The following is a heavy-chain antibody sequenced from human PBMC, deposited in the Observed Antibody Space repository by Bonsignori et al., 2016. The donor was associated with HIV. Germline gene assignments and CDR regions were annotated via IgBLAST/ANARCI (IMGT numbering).Heavy chain of an antibody. Sequence: WVRQAPGQGLEWMGWINPNSGGTNYAQKFQGRVTMTRDTSISTAYMELSRLRSDDTAVYYCATNWNYGAEGVYWGQGTLVTVSS. CDR2: INPNSGGT. CDR3: ATNWNYGAEGVY. J-gene: IGHJ4*02. V-gene: IGHV1-2*02. D-gene: IGHD1-7*01.